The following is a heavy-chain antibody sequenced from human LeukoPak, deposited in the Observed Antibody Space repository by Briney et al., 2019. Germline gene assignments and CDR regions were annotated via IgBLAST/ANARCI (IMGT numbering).Heavy chain of an antibody. J-gene: IGHJ4*02. CDR1: GFTFDDYA. D-gene: IGHD3-10*01. CDR2: ISWDGGST. V-gene: IGHV3-43D*03. CDR3: ARGFIYGSGSYTDY. Sequence: GGSLRLSCAASGFTFDDYAMHWVRQAPGKGLEWVSLISWDGGSTYYADSVKGRFTISGDNSKNSLYLQMNSLRAEDTAVYYCARGFIYGSGSYTDYWGQGTLVTVSS.